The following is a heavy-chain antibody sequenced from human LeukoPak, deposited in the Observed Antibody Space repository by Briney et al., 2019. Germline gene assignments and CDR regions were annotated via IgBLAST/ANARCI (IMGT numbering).Heavy chain of an antibody. Sequence: GGSLRLSCAASGFTFSSYWMSWVRQAPGKGLEWVANIKQDGSEKYYVDSVKGRFTISKDNVKNSLYLQMNDLRADDTAVYYCARDFGGYSYGYDYWGQGALVTVSS. J-gene: IGHJ4*02. V-gene: IGHV3-7*01. D-gene: IGHD5-18*01. CDR2: IKQDGSEK. CDR1: GFTFSSYW. CDR3: ARDFGGYSYGYDY.